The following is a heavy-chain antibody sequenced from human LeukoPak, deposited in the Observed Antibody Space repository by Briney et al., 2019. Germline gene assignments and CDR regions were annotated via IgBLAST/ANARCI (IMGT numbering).Heavy chain of an antibody. CDR1: GFTFTSYW. J-gene: IGHJ4*02. V-gene: IGHV3-7*03. CDR3: AKGSSSGWRPKKNYYFDY. D-gene: IGHD6-19*01. Sequence: GGSLRLSCVASGFTFTSYWMSWVRQAPGKGLEWVANIKQDGSEKYYLDSLEGRFTISRDNAKNSVYLQINRLRAEDTAVYYCAKGSSSGWRPKKNYYFDYWGQGTLVTVSS. CDR2: IKQDGSEK.